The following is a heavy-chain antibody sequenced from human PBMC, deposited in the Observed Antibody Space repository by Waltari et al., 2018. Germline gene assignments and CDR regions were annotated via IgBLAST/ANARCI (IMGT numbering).Heavy chain of an antibody. V-gene: IGHV3-48*04. CDR3: AREIGIGAFDI. Sequence: EVQLVESGGGLVQPGGSLRLSCAASGFTFSTYSINWVGQAPGKGLEWVSYISSSSSTIYYADSVKGRFTISRDNAKNSLYLQMNSLRAEDTAVYYCAREIGIGAFDIWGQGTMVTVSS. J-gene: IGHJ3*02. D-gene: IGHD1-26*01. CDR1: GFTFSTYS. CDR2: ISSSSSTI.